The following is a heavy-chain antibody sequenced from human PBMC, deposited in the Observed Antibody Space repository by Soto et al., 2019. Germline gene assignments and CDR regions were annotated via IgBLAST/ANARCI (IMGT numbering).Heavy chain of an antibody. Sequence: SVKVSCKASGGTFSSYAISGVRQAPGQGLEWMGGIIPIFGTANYAQKFQGRVTITADESTSTAYMELSSLRSEDTAVYYCASKIRADAFDIWGQGTMVTVSS. CDR2: IIPIFGTA. V-gene: IGHV1-69*13. CDR3: ASKIRADAFDI. J-gene: IGHJ3*02. CDR1: GGTFSSYA.